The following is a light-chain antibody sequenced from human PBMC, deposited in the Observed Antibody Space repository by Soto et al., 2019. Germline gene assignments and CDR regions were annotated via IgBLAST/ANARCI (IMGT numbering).Light chain of an antibody. J-gene: IGKJ5*01. CDR2: GAY. CDR3: QQYNNWPFT. CDR1: PSVTNY. V-gene: IGKV3-15*01. Sequence: EIVLTQSPATLSLSPGERSTLSCMASPSVTNYLAWYQQNPGQAPRLLIYGAYTRATGITARFSGSVSGTEFTLTISSLQSEDFAVYYCQQYNNWPFTFGQGTRLDIK.